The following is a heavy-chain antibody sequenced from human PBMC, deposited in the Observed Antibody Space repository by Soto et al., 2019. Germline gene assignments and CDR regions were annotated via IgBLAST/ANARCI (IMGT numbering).Heavy chain of an antibody. CDR2: IIPIFGTA. CDR1: GGTFSSYA. D-gene: IGHD4-17*01. J-gene: IGHJ4*02. Sequence: QVQLVQSGAEVKKPGSSVKVSCKASGGTFSSYAISWVRQAPGQGLEWMGGIIPIFGTANYAQKFQGRVXIXAVXSTSTAYMELSSLRSEDTAVYYCARDRYGDYPFDYWGQGTLVTVSS. CDR3: ARDRYGDYPFDY. V-gene: IGHV1-69*12.